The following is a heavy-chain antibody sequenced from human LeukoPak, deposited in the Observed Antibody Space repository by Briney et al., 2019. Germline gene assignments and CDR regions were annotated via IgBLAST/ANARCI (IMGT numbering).Heavy chain of an antibody. CDR1: GGSISSYY. J-gene: IGHJ6*03. V-gene: IGHV4-59*01. CDR3: ARTFMVRGRNYYYYMDV. Sequence: SETLSLTCTVSGGSISSYYWSWIRQPPGKGLEWIGYIYYSGSTNYNPSLKSRVTISVDTSKNQFSLKLSSVTAADTAVYYCARTFMVRGRNYYYYMDVWGKGTTVTVSS. CDR2: IYYSGST. D-gene: IGHD3-10*01.